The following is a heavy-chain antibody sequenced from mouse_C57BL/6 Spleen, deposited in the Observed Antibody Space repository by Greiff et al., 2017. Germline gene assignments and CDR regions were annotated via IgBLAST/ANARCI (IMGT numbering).Heavy chain of an antibody. D-gene: IGHD3-1*01. V-gene: IGHV1-82*01. CDR3: ARSGTYYFDY. Sequence: QVQLQQSGPELVKPGASVKISCKASGYAFSSSWMNWVKQRPGKGLEWIGRIYPGDGDTNYNGKFKGKATLTADKSSSTAYMQLSSLTSEDSAVXFCARSGTYYFDYWGQGTTLTVSS. J-gene: IGHJ2*01. CDR1: GYAFSSSW. CDR2: IYPGDGDT.